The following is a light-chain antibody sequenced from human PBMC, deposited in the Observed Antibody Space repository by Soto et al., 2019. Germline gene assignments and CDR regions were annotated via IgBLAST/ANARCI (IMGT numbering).Light chain of an antibody. CDR2: KAS. V-gene: IGKV1-5*03. CDR1: QSISNW. Sequence: DIQMTQSPSTLSASVGDRVTMTCRASQSISNWLAWYQQKPGKAPKLLIYKASSLKSGVPSRFSGSGSGTEVTLTISSLQPDDFATYYCQQYHTYSPFGQGTKVEIK. CDR3: QQYHTYSP. J-gene: IGKJ1*01.